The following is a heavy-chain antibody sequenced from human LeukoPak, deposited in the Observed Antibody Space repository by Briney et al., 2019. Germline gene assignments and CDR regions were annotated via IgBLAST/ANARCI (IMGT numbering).Heavy chain of an antibody. D-gene: IGHD2-2*01. CDR1: GGSISSGGYS. CDR2: IYHSGST. V-gene: IGHV4-30-2*01. CDR3: ARAIGYCSSTSCYSDYGMDV. Sequence: PSQTLSLTCAVSGGSISSGGYSWSWIRQPPGQGLEWIGYIYHSGSTYYNPSLKSRVTISVDRSKNQFSLKLSSVTAADTAVYYCARAIGYCSSTSCYSDYGMDVWGQGTTVTVSS. J-gene: IGHJ6*02.